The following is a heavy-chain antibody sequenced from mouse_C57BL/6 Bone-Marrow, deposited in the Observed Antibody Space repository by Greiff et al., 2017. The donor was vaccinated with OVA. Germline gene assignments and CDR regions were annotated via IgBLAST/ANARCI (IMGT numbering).Heavy chain of an antibody. CDR3: ARHPLYYGSSFAMDY. CDR2: ISNLAYSI. V-gene: IGHV5-15*04. Sequence: EVKLEESGGGLVQPGGSLKLSCAASGFTFSDYGMAWVRQAPRKGPEWVAFISNLAYSIYYADTVTGRFTFSRENAKNTLYLEMSSLRSEDTAMYYCARHPLYYGSSFAMDYWGQGTSVTVSS. D-gene: IGHD1-1*01. CDR1: GFTFSDYG. J-gene: IGHJ4*01.